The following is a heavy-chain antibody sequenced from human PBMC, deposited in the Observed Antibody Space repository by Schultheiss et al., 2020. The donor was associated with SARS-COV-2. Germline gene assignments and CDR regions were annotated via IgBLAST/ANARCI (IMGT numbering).Heavy chain of an antibody. J-gene: IGHJ4*02. CDR1: GFSFSDYW. V-gene: IGHV3-11*04. Sequence: GGSLRLSCAASGFSFSDYWMHWVRQAPGKGLEWVSYISSSGSTIYYADSVKGRFTISRDNAKNSLYLQMNSLRAEDTAVYYCARNAARLITRAQFDYWGQGTLVTVSS. CDR2: ISSSGSTI. D-gene: IGHD6-6*01. CDR3: ARNAARLITRAQFDY.